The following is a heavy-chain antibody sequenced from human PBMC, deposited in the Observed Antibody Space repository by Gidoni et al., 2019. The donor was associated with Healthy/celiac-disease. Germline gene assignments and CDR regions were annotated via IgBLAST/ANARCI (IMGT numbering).Heavy chain of an antibody. Sequence: EVQLVESGGGLVKPGGSLRLSCAASGFTFSNAWMNWVRPAPGKGLEWVGRIKSKNDVGTTDYDAPVKGRFTISRDDSKNTLYLQMNSLKTEDTAVYYCTTEGRITMVRGVTNDFDYWGQGTLVTVSS. CDR1: GFTFSNAW. CDR3: TTEGRITMVRGVTNDFDY. J-gene: IGHJ4*02. V-gene: IGHV3-15*07. D-gene: IGHD3-10*01. CDR2: IKSKNDVGTT.